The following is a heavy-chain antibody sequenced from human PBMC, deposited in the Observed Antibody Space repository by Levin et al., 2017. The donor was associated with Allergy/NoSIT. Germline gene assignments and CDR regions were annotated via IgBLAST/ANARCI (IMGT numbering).Heavy chain of an antibody. V-gene: IGHV3-11*01. D-gene: IGHD3-3*01. Sequence: GGSLRLSCAASGFTFSDYYMSWIRQAPGEGLEWVSYISNSGSIIYYADSVKGRFTISRDNAKKSLFLQMNSLRAEDTAVYYCARFRTISAARCMDVWGQGTTVSVSS. CDR1: GFTFSDYY. CDR2: ISNSGSII. J-gene: IGHJ6*02. CDR3: ARFRTISAARCMDV.